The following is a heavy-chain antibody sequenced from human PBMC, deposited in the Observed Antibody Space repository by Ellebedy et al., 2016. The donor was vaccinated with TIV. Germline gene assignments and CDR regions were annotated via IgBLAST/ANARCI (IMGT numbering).Heavy chain of an antibody. CDR1: GGSISTYY. CDR3: AREVEGTGNFDY. CDR2: IYYSGST. V-gene: IGHV4-59*01. J-gene: IGHJ4*02. D-gene: IGHD1-1*01. Sequence: MPSETLSLTCTVSGGSISTYYWSWIRPLPGKGLEWIGYIYYSGSTNYNPPLKSRVTISVDTSKNHFSLKLRSVPAADTAVYYCAREVEGTGNFDYWGQGTLVTVSS.